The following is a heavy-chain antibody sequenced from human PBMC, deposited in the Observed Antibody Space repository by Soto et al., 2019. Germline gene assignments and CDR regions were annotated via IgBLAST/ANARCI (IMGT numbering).Heavy chain of an antibody. CDR1: GGSISSSSYY. Sequence: QLQLQESGPGLVKPSETLSLTCTVSGGSISSSSYYWGWIRQPPGKGLEWIGSIYYSGSTYYNPSLKSRVTISVDTSKNQFALKLSSVTAADTAVYYCARRGGSGWRGYYFDYWGQGTLVTVSS. CDR3: ARRGGSGWRGYYFDY. D-gene: IGHD6-19*01. CDR2: IYYSGST. J-gene: IGHJ4*02. V-gene: IGHV4-39*01.